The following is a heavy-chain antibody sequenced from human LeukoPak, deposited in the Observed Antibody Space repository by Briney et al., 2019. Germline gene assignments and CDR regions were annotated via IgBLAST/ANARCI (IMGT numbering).Heavy chain of an antibody. CDR1: GFTFSSYW. V-gene: IGHV3-7*01. CDR3: ARDYDRYYMDV. Sequence: GGSLRLSCAASGFTFSSYWMSWVRQAPGKGLGWVANIKQDGSEKDYVDSVKGRFTISRDNSKNTLYLQMNSLRAEDTAIYYCARDYDRYYMDVWGKGTTVTVSS. CDR2: IKQDGSEK. J-gene: IGHJ6*03. D-gene: IGHD3-3*01.